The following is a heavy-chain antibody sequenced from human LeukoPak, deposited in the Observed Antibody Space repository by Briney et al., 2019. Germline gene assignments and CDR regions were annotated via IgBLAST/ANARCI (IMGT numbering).Heavy chain of an antibody. Sequence: PGGSLRLSCAASGFTFSSYSMNWVRQAPGKGLEWVSYISSSSSTIYYADSVKGRFTISRDNAKNSLYLQMNSLRAEDTAVYYCARDVVVPAATWDYWGQGTLVTVSS. CDR3: ARDVVVPAATWDY. CDR1: GFTFSSYS. CDR2: ISSSSSTI. J-gene: IGHJ4*02. D-gene: IGHD2-2*01. V-gene: IGHV3-48*04.